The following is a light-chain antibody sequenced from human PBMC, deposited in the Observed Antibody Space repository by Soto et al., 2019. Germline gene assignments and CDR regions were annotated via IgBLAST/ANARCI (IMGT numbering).Light chain of an antibody. V-gene: IGKV3-15*01. CDR2: GAS. Sequence: EIVLTQSPATLSLSPGDRATLSCRASQSVSNQLAWYQQKPGQAPRLLIYGASTRATGIPASFIGNGSGTEFTLTASSLQPEDFAVYYCQQYNNWPFTFGPGTKVDIK. CDR3: QQYNNWPFT. CDR1: QSVSNQ. J-gene: IGKJ3*01.